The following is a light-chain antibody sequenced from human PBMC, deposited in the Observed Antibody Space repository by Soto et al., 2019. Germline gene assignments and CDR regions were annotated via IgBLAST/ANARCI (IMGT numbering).Light chain of an antibody. CDR2: AAS. V-gene: IGKV3-20*01. Sequence: EIVLTQSPGTLSLSPGERATLSCRPSQSVSSTYLDWYQQKPGQAPRLLIYAASSRATGMPDRFSGGASATDFTLTISRLEPEDFAVYDCRHYINSQWTFGQGTKVEIK. J-gene: IGKJ1*01. CDR3: RHYINSQWT. CDR1: QSVSSTY.